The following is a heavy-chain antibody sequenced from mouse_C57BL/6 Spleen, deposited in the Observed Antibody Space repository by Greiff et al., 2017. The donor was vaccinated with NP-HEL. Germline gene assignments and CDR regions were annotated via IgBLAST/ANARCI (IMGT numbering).Heavy chain of an antibody. J-gene: IGHJ2*01. CDR3: ARQLRLRGLDY. CDR1: GYTFTSYW. Sequence: QVQLQQPGAELVMPGASVKLSCKASGYTFTSYWMHWVKQRPGQGLEWIGEIDPSDSYTNYNQKFKGKSTLTVDKSSSTAYMQLSSLTSEDSAVYYGARQLRLRGLDYWGQGTTLTVSS. V-gene: IGHV1-69*01. D-gene: IGHD3-2*02. CDR2: IDPSDSYT.